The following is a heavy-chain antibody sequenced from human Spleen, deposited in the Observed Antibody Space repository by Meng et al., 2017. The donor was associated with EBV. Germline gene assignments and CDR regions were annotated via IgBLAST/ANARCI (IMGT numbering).Heavy chain of an antibody. V-gene: IGHV3-74*01. CDR1: GITLSGYW. Sequence: EVQVMESGGGLVQPGGFLRLSCAASGITLSGYWVHWVRQVPGKGLVWVSRINRDGSVINYADAVKGRFTISRDNAKNIVYLQMNSLRTDDTAIYYCAKDCFGDQDSWGQGTLVTVSS. CDR2: INRDGSVI. J-gene: IGHJ4*02. CDR3: AKDCFGDQDS. D-gene: IGHD2-2*01.